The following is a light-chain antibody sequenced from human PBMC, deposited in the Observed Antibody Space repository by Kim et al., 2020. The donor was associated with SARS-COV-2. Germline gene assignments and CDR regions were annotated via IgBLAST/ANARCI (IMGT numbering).Light chain of an antibody. CDR3: QQYESYPWT. CDR2: KAS. Sequence: TSLCARVTITCRASQTISNWLAWYQQKPGKAPKLLIYKASTLESWVPSRFSGSGSGTEFSLTISSLQPDDLATYYCQQYESYPWTFGQGTQVDIK. V-gene: IGKV1-5*03. J-gene: IGKJ1*01. CDR1: QTISNW.